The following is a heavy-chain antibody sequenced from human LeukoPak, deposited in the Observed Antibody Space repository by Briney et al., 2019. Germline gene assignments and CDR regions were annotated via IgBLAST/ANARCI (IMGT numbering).Heavy chain of an antibody. Sequence: GESLKISFAASGYTFSTYWMNWVRQAPGKGLEWVANINQEGSEKYYVDSVRGRFTISRDTAKNSLYLQTNSLRAEDTAVYYCARLVAPFYYYIDVWGKGTTVTVSS. V-gene: IGHV3-7*01. J-gene: IGHJ6*03. CDR2: INQEGSEK. CDR1: GYTFSTYW. D-gene: IGHD2-15*01. CDR3: ARLVAPFYYYIDV.